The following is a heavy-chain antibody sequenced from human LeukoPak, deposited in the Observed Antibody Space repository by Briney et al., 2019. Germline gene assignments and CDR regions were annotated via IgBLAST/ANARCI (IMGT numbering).Heavy chain of an antibody. J-gene: IGHJ5*02. CDR1: GFTFSDYY. Sequence: SGGSLRLSCAASGFTFSDYYMFWIRQAPGKGLEWVSYISSSGSTISYADSVKGRFTVSRDNAKNSLYLQMNSLRAEDTAVYYCARDALSVVAATLGFDPWGQGTLVTVSS. CDR3: ARDALSVVAATLGFDP. CDR2: ISSSGSTI. D-gene: IGHD2-15*01. V-gene: IGHV3-11*04.